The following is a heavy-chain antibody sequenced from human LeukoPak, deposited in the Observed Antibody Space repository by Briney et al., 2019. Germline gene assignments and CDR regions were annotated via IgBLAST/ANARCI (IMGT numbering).Heavy chain of an antibody. J-gene: IGHJ4*02. CDR1: GGSITSAGYS. Sequence: KTSQTLSLTCTVSGGSITSAGYSWGWIRQPAGKGLEWIGRIYSSGSTNSNPSLKSRVTISVDTSKNQFSLKLSSVTAADTAVYYCARGYCTSTGCSENRYYFDSWGQGTLVTVSS. CDR3: ARGYCTSTGCSENRYYFDS. D-gene: IGHD2-2*01. CDR2: IYSSGST. V-gene: IGHV4-61*02.